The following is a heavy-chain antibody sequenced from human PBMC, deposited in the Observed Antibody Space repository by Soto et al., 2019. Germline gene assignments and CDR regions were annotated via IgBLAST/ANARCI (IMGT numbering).Heavy chain of an antibody. CDR3: ARVRVIRGVIPSHFGL. D-gene: IGHD3-10*01. CDR1: GGTFNSYG. Sequence: QAHLAQSGAEVKKPGSSVTVSCKASGGTFNSYGISWVRQAPGQGLDWMGVIIPFYGTVNYAQKFQGRVSITADKSTSTAYMDLNSLRSDDTAVYYCARVRVIRGVIPSHFGLWGQGTQVTVSS. CDR2: IIPFYGTV. V-gene: IGHV1-69*06. J-gene: IGHJ4*02.